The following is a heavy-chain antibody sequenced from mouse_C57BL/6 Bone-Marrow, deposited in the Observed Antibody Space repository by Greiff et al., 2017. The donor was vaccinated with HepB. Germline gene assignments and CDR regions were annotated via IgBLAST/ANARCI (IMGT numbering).Heavy chain of an antibody. D-gene: IGHD2-14*01. J-gene: IGHJ2*01. CDR3: AYAFDY. Sequence: ESGPGLVKPSQSLSLTCSVTGYSITSGYYWNWIRQFPGNKLEWMGYISYDGSNNYNPSLKNRISITRDTSKNQFFLKLNSVTTEDTATYYCAYAFDYWGQGTTLTVSS. CDR2: ISYDGSN. V-gene: IGHV3-6*01. CDR1: GYSITSGYY.